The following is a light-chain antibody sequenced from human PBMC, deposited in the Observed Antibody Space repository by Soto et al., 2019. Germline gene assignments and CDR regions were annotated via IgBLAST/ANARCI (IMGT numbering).Light chain of an antibody. CDR1: QSVSRN. CDR2: GAS. Sequence: EVEMTQSPATLSVSPGERATLSCRASQSVSRNLAWYQQKPGQAPRLLIHGASTRATDIPARFSGSGSGVEFTLTIDSLPSEDFAVYYRQHYNSWPPITFGQGTRL. J-gene: IGKJ5*01. V-gene: IGKV3-15*01. CDR3: QHYNSWPPIT.